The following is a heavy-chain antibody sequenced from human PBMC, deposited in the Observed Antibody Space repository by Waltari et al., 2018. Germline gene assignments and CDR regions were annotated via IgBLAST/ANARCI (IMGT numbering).Heavy chain of an antibody. CDR2: INPNRGGT. CDR1: GYTFTGYY. Sequence: QVQLVQSGAEVKKPGASVKVSCKASGYTFTGYYMHWVRQAPGQRLEWMGWINPNRGGTNYAQKFQGRVTMTRDTSISTAYMELSRLRSDDTAVYYCARGKVGATAWFDPWGQGTLVTVSS. J-gene: IGHJ5*02. CDR3: ARGKVGATAWFDP. D-gene: IGHD1-26*01. V-gene: IGHV1-2*02.